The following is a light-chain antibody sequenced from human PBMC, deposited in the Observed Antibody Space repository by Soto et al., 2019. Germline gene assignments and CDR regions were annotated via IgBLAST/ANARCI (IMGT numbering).Light chain of an antibody. CDR1: QSVTTN. V-gene: IGKV3-15*01. CDR2: GAS. Sequence: EVVMTQSPVTLSVSPGEGATLSCRASQSVTTNLAWYQQKPSQAPRLLIYGASTRATGVPARFSGGGSGTEFTLTITSLQSEDFAVYYCHQYNDWPPWTFGQGTKVEVK. J-gene: IGKJ1*01. CDR3: HQYNDWPPWT.